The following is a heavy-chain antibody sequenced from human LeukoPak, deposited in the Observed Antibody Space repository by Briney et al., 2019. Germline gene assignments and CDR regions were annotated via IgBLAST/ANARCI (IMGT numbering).Heavy chain of an antibody. CDR3: AKAILGDRWLRFMAFDI. D-gene: IGHD5-12*01. Sequence: SGGSLRLSCAASGFTFDDYAMHLVRQAPGKGLEWVSLISGDGGSTYYADSVKGRFTISRDNSKNSLYLQMNSLRTEDTALYYCAKAILGDRWLRFMAFDIWGQGTMVTVSS. CDR1: GFTFDDYA. CDR2: ISGDGGST. J-gene: IGHJ3*02. V-gene: IGHV3-43*02.